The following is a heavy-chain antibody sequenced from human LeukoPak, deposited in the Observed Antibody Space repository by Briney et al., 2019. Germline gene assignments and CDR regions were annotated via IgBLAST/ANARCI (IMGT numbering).Heavy chain of an antibody. CDR1: GFTFSSYG. CDR3: ATGGCSGGSCYSDFDY. Sequence: PGGSLRLSCAASGFTFSSYGMHWVRQAPGKGLEWVAVISYDGSNKYYADSVKGRFTISRDNSKNTLYLQMNSLRAEDMAVYYCATGGCSGGSCYSDFDYWGQGTLVTVSS. CDR2: ISYDGSNK. J-gene: IGHJ4*02. V-gene: IGHV3-30*03. D-gene: IGHD2-15*01.